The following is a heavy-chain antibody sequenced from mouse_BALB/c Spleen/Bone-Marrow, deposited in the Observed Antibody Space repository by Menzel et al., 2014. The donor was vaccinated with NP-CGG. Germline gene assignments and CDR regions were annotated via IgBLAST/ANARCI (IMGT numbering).Heavy chain of an antibody. J-gene: IGHJ4*01. V-gene: IGHV3-6*02. CDR3: ARGDSSGYDYAMDY. CDR1: GYSITSGYY. Sequence: EVQLVESGPGLVKPSQSLSLTCSVTGYSITSGYYWNWIRQFPGNKLEWMGYISYDGSNNYNPSLKNRISITRDTSKNQFFLKLNSVTTEDTATYYCARGDSSGYDYAMDYWGQGTLVTVSS. D-gene: IGHD3-2*01. CDR2: ISYDGSN.